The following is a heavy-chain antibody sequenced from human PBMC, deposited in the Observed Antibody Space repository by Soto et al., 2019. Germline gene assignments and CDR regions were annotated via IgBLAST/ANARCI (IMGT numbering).Heavy chain of an antibody. Sequence: VQLQESGPGLVKPSETLSLTCTVSGGSINSDYWSWIRQPPGKGLEWIGYIFYSGYTKCDPSLKSRVTITVHTSKNQFSLTLSSVTAADTAVYYCARGVATNEFDPWGQGTLVTVSS. V-gene: IGHV4-59*01. J-gene: IGHJ5*02. CDR1: GGSINSDY. CDR2: IFYSGYT. D-gene: IGHD5-12*01. CDR3: ARGVATNEFDP.